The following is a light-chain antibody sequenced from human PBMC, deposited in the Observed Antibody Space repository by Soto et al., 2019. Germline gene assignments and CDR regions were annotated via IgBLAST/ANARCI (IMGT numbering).Light chain of an antibody. J-gene: IGKJ3*01. Sequence: DIPMTQSPSSLSASVGDRVTMTCRASQYIRNYVAWYQQKPGEVPKLLIYAASTLQSGVPARFSGGGFGTDFTLTISSLRPEDVAPYYCQRYHSALLTFGPGNKVDLK. V-gene: IGKV1-27*01. CDR3: QRYHSALLT. CDR1: QYIRNY. CDR2: AAS.